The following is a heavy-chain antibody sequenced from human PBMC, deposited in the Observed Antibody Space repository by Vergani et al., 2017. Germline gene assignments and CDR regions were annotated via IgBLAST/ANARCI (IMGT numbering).Heavy chain of an antibody. J-gene: IGHJ4*02. V-gene: IGHV3-23*01. D-gene: IGHD3-22*01. CDR2: ISGSGGST. CDR3: ARGSRGMIVVDVFDD. Sequence: EVQLLESGGGLVQPGGSLRLSCAASGFTFSSYAMSWVRQAPGKGLEWVSAISGSGGSTYYADSVKGRFTISRDNSKNTLYLQMNSLRAEDTAVYYCARGSRGMIVVDVFDDWGQGTLVTVSS. CDR1: GFTFSSYA.